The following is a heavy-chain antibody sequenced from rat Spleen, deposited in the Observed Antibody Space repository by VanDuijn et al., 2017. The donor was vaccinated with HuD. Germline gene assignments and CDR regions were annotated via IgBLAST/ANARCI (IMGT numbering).Heavy chain of an antibody. Sequence: EVQLVESDGGLVQPGRSLKLSCAASGFIFSDHYVAWVRQAPKKGLEWVATIIYDGTRTFYRDSMKGRFTVSRDTAQNILYLQMNSLRSEETATYYCARPGPGYPFAYWGRGTLVTVSS. CDR3: ARPGPGYPFAY. CDR1: GFIFSDHY. CDR2: IIYDGTRT. J-gene: IGHJ3*01. V-gene: IGHV5S10*01. D-gene: IGHD1-4*01.